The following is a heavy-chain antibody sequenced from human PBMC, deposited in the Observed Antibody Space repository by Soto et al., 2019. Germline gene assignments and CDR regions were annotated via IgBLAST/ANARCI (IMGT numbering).Heavy chain of an antibody. CDR2: INPNSGGT. CDR1: GYTFTGYY. CDR3: ARGEAYYDILTGYYLSDGYYYGMDV. Sequence: ASVKVSCKASGYTFTGYYMHWVRQAPGQGLEWMGWINPNSGGTNYAQKFQGWVTMTRDTSISTAYMELSRLRSDDTAVYYCARGEAYYDILTGYYLSDGYYYGMDVWGQGTTVTVSS. J-gene: IGHJ6*02. D-gene: IGHD3-9*01. V-gene: IGHV1-2*04.